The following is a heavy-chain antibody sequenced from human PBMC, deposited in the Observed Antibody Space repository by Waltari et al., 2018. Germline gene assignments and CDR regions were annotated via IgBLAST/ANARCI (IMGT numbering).Heavy chain of an antibody. V-gene: IGHV1-69*08. Sequence: QVHLVQSGAEVKKPGSSVKVSCKASGGTFSSYTINWVRQAPGQELEWMGRIIPVPGTSNYAHEFHDRVTITADISTSTAYMELSSLKSEDTAVYYCARGIVPAATHWFDLWGQGTLVTVSS. CDR2: IIPVPGTS. CDR3: ARGIVPAATHWFDL. D-gene: IGHD2-2*01. J-gene: IGHJ5*02. CDR1: GGTFSSYT.